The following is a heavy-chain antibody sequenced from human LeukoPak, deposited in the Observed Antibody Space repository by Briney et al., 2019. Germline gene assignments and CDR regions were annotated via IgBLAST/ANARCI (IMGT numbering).Heavy chain of an antibody. CDR3: ARYYYGSGSYFIH. Sequence: SETLSLTCTVSGDSISSYYWSWIRQPPGKGLEWIGYIYYSGSTNYNPSLKSRVTISVDTSKNQFSLKLSSVTAADTAVYYCARYYYGSGSYFIHWGQGTLVTVSS. CDR2: IYYSGST. J-gene: IGHJ4*02. D-gene: IGHD3-10*01. CDR1: GDSISSYY. V-gene: IGHV4-59*08.